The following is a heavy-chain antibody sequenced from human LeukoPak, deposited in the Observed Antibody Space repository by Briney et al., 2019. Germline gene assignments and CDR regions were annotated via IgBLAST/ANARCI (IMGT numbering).Heavy chain of an antibody. CDR1: GYTLTELS. J-gene: IGHJ4*02. D-gene: IGHD6-19*01. CDR2: IIPIFGTA. V-gene: IGHV1-69*13. CDR3: ARVRSITAVAGCSDY. Sequence: SVKVSCKVSGYTLTELSMHWVRQAPGQGLEWMGGIIPIFGTANYAQKFQGRVTITADESTSTAYMELSSLRSEDTAVYYCARVRSITAVAGCSDYWGQGTLVTVSS.